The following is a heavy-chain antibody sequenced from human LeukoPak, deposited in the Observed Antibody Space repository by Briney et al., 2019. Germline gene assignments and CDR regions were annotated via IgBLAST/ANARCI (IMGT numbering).Heavy chain of an antibody. CDR1: GFTFSSYA. D-gene: IGHD2-21*01. V-gene: IGHV3-74*01. J-gene: IGHJ3*01. CDR2: IVSDGSHT. CDR3: ARDRGGDDAFDL. Sequence: PGGSLRLSCAASGFTFSSYAMSWVRQAPGKGLEWLSRIVSDGSHTFYADSVKGRFTISRDNAKNTLSLQMNSLRVDDTAVYYCARDRGGDDAFDLWGHGTMVTVSS.